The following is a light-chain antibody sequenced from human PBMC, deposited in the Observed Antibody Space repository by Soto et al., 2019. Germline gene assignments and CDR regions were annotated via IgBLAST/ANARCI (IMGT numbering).Light chain of an antibody. CDR2: VNN. CDR3: QSYDSSLSGYVV. Sequence: QSVLTQPPSVSGAPGQRVTISCTGSSSNIGAGYDVHWYQQLPGTAPKLLIYVNNNRPAGVPDRFSGSKSGTSASLAITGLLAEDESEYYCQSYDSSLSGYVVFGGGTKLTVL. V-gene: IGLV1-40*01. CDR1: SSNIGAGYD. J-gene: IGLJ2*01.